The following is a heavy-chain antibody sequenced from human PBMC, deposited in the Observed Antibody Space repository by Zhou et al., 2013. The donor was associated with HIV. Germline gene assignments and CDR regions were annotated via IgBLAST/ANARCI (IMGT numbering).Heavy chain of an antibody. Sequence: QVQLEQSGAEVKKPGSSVRVSCKASGGTLSTYAISWVRQAPGQGLEWMGGIIPFFGTANYAQKFQGRVAITAAESTSTAYMELSSLRSEDTAVYYCARCYYDNSGCDYWGQGTLVTVSS. V-gene: IGHV1-69*12. CDR2: IIPFFGTA. CDR3: ARCYYDNSGCDY. CDR1: GGTLSTYA. D-gene: IGHD3-22*01. J-gene: IGHJ4*02.